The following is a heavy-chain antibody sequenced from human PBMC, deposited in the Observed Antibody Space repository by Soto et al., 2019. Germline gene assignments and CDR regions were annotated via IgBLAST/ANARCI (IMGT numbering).Heavy chain of an antibody. J-gene: IGHJ3*02. CDR2: IIPIFGTA. CDR3: AKNPTGPDYDYVWGSYPDDAFDI. CDR1: GGTFSSYA. V-gene: IGHV1-69*13. Sequence: SVKVSCKASGGTFSSYAISWVRQAPGQGLEWMGGIIPIFGTANYAQKFQGRVTITADESTSTAYMELSSLRSEDTAVYYCAKNPTGPDYDYVWGSYPDDAFDIWGQGTMVTVS. D-gene: IGHD3-16*02.